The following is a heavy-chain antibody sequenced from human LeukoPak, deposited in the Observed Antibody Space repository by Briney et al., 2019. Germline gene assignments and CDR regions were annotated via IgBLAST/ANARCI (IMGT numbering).Heavy chain of an antibody. CDR3: ARGDWELLPYYFDY. Sequence: PGGSLRLSCAASGFTFSSYAMHWVRQAPGKGREWVAVISYDGSNKYYADSVKGRFTISRDNSKNTLYLQMNSLRAEDTAVYCCARGDWELLPYYFDYWGQGTLVTVSS. CDR1: GFTFSSYA. V-gene: IGHV3-30*04. CDR2: ISYDGSNK. J-gene: IGHJ4*02. D-gene: IGHD1-26*01.